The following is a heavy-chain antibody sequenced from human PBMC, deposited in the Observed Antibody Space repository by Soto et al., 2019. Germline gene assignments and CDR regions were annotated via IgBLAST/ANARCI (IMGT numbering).Heavy chain of an antibody. J-gene: IGHJ3*02. CDR1: GFPFSSYA. D-gene: IGHD3-16*01. Sequence: SGGSLRLSCVASGFPFSSYAMSWVRQPPVKGLEWVSGISGSGGRTYYADSVKGRFTISRDNSNNTLSLQMHILRVEDTAVYFCAKGGYYSLFDIWGQGTMVTVSS. CDR3: AKGGYYSLFDI. CDR2: ISGSGGRT. V-gene: IGHV3-23*01.